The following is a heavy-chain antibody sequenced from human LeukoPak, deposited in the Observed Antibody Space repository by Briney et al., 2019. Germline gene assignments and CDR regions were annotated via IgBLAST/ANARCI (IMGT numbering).Heavy chain of an antibody. J-gene: IGHJ4*02. CDR1: GVTFSSYS. D-gene: IGHD3-16*01. Sequence: ARTLRLSCAASGVTFSSYSMHWVRQAPGKGLEWVAVISYDGSNKYYAYSVKGRFTISRDISKNTLYLQMNSLRAEDTAVYYCASSGGLDYWGQGTLVTVSS. V-gene: IGHV3-30-3*01. CDR2: ISYDGSNK. CDR3: ASSGGLDY.